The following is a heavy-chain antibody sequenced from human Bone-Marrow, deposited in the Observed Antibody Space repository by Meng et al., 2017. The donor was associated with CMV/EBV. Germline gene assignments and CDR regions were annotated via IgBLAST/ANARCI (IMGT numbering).Heavy chain of an antibody. CDR1: GFTFSSYA. D-gene: IGHD2-2*02. CDR2: ISYDGSNK. Sequence: GESLKISCAASGFTFSSYAMHWVRQAPGKGLEWVAVISYDGSNKYYADSVKGRFTISRDNSKNTLYLQMNSLRAEDTAVYYCARGCSSTSCYNHDAFDIWGQGTMVTFSS. CDR3: ARGCSSTSCYNHDAFDI. V-gene: IGHV3-30-3*01. J-gene: IGHJ3*02.